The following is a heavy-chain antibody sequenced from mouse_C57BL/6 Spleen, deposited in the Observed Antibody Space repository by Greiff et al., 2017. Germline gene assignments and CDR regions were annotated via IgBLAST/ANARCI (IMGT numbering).Heavy chain of an antibody. CDR3: AGSGNYGGEFAY. CDR2: IYPRSGNT. V-gene: IGHV1-81*01. D-gene: IGHD1-2*01. J-gene: IGHJ3*01. Sequence: VQLQQSGAELVRPGASVKLSCKASGYTFTSYGISWVKQRTGQGLEWIGEIYPRSGNTYYNEKFKGKATLTADKSSSTAYMELRSLTSEDSAVYFCAGSGNYGGEFAYWGQGTLVTVSA. CDR1: GYTFTSYG.